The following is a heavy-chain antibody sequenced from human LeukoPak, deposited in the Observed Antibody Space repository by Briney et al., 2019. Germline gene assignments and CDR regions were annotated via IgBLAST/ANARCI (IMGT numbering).Heavy chain of an antibody. J-gene: IGHJ6*03. V-gene: IGHV3-74*01. Sequence: GGSLRFSCAASGFTFSNYWMHWVRQAPGKGLVWVSRINSDGSSTSYADSVKGRFTISRDNAKNTLYLQMNSLRDEDTAVYYCARVSSGSYFGYYYYYMDVWGKGTTVTVSS. CDR2: INSDGSST. CDR1: GFTFSNYW. D-gene: IGHD1-26*01. CDR3: ARVSSGSYFGYYYYYMDV.